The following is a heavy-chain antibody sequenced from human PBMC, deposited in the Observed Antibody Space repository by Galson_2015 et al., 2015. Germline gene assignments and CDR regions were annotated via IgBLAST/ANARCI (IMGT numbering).Heavy chain of an antibody. CDR1: GFTFSNYV. V-gene: IGHV3-30-3*01. D-gene: IGHD6-6*01. CDR3: AREKYSSSSGPIDY. CDR2: VLNDGRME. J-gene: IGHJ4*02. Sequence: SLRLSCAASGFTFSNYVMYWVRQAPGKGLEWVALVLNDGRMEYYADSVKGRFTISRDNSKNSLYLQMNSLRVDDTAVYYCAREKYSSSSGPIDYWGQGTLVTVSS.